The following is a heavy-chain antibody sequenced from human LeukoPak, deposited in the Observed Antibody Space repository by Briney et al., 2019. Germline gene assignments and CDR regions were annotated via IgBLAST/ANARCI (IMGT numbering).Heavy chain of an antibody. D-gene: IGHD3-10*01. CDR1: GGSISSYY. CDR2: IYTSGTI. V-gene: IGHV4-4*07. CDR3: ARDSGTTGEVKFDP. Sequence: SETLSLTCTVSGGSISSYYGSWIRHPAGTALERIGRIYTSGTITYNPSLKSRVTMSVDTSKNQFSLKLSSVTAADTAVYYCARDSGTTGEVKFDPWGQGTLVTVSS. J-gene: IGHJ5*02.